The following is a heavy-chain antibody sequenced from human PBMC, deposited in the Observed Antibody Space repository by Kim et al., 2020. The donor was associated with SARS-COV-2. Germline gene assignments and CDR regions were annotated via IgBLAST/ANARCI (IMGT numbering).Heavy chain of an antibody. J-gene: IGHJ3*02. Sequence: GGSLRLSCAASGFTFSRYAMGWVRQTPGKGLEWLLAISGSGDATYYRDSVKGRLXXSRDNSKNTLYLQMXXXRAEDTGAYXCAKDXSNCGGSCGMYGFEMWGQGTXVTVSS. CDR1: GFTFSRYA. V-gene: IGHV3-23*01. CDR3: AKDXSNCGGSCGMYGFEM. D-gene: IGHD5-12*01. CDR2: ISGSGDAT.